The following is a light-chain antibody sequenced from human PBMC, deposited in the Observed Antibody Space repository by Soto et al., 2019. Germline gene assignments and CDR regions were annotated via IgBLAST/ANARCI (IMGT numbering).Light chain of an antibody. CDR2: WAS. CDR3: QQYYSTPRT. V-gene: IGKV4-1*01. CDR1: QSVLYTSNNKNY. Sequence: DIVMTQSPDSLPVSLGERATINCKSGQSVLYTSNNKNYLAWYQQKPGQSPKLLIYWASTRESGVPDRFSGSGSGTDFTLTTSSLQAEEVAVYYCQQYYSTPRTVGLGTKVDI. J-gene: IGKJ1*01.